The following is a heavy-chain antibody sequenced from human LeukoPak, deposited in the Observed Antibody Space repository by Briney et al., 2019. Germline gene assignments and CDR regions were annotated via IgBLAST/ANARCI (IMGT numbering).Heavy chain of an antibody. Sequence: SETLSLTCTVSGGSISSYYWSWIRQPAGKGLEWIGRIYSSGTTNYNPSLKSRVTISVDASKNQFSLKLGSVTAADTAVYYCARDSYGYGFDPWGQGTLVTVSS. V-gene: IGHV4-4*07. J-gene: IGHJ5*02. CDR1: GGSISSYY. CDR2: IYSSGTT. D-gene: IGHD1-26*01. CDR3: ARDSYGYGFDP.